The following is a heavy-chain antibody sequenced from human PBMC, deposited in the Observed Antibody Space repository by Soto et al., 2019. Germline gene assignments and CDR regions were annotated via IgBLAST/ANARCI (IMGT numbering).Heavy chain of an antibody. V-gene: IGHV3-9*01. D-gene: IGHD6-6*01. CDR1: GFTFDDYA. J-gene: IGHJ4*02. CDR3: AKGYIAARPEVFFDY. Sequence: PGGSLRLSCAASGFTFDDYAMHWVRQAPGKGLEWVSGISWNSGSIGYADSVKGRFTISRDNAKNSLYLQMNSLRAEDTALYYCAKGYIAARPEVFFDYWGQGTLVTVSS. CDR2: ISWNSGSI.